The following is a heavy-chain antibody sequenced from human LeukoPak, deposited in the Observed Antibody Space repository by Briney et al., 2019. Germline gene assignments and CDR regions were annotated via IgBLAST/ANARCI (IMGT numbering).Heavy chain of an antibody. V-gene: IGHV3-7*01. CDR3: ARGLPDFWSGYPIDY. CDR2: IKQDGSEK. Sequence: GRSLRLSCAASGFSFSNFGMHWVRQAPGKGLEWVANIKQDGSEKYYVDSVKGRFTISRDNAKNSLYLQMNSLRAEDTAVYYCARGLPDFWSGYPIDYWGQGTLVTVSS. CDR1: GFSFSNFG. J-gene: IGHJ4*02. D-gene: IGHD3-3*01.